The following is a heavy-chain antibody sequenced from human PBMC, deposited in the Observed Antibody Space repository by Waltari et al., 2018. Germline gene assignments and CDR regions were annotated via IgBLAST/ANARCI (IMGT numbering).Heavy chain of an antibody. Sequence: EVQLVESGGSVVQPGGFLRLFCVASGLTFEDSAMQWVRHAPGEGLEWVSLISWDGCSTYYADSVKGRFTISRDNSKNSLYLQMISLRAEDTALYYCAKEDDSSGYDYWGQGTLVTVSS. CDR2: ISWDGCST. CDR3: AKEDDSSGYDY. D-gene: IGHD3-22*01. V-gene: IGHV3-43D*04. CDR1: GLTFEDSA. J-gene: IGHJ4*02.